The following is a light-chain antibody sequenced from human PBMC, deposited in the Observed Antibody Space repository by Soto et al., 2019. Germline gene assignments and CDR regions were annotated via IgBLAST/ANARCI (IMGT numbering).Light chain of an antibody. V-gene: IGLV2-18*02. Sequence: QSALTQPPSVSGSPGQSVTISCTGTGSDVGTFNRVSWYQQPPGTAPKLMIYDVNNRPSGVPDRFSGSKSGNTASLTISGLQAEDEADYYCSSYTSSSTYVFGTGTKVTV. CDR3: SSYTSSSTYV. CDR2: DVN. J-gene: IGLJ1*01. CDR1: GSDVGTFNR.